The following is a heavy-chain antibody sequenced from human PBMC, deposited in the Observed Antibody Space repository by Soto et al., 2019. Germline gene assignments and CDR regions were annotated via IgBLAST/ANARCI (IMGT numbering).Heavy chain of an antibody. CDR3: AGQSGLTTSRNNCFHP. CDR2: INHSGST. V-gene: IGHV4-34*01. CDR1: GGSFSGYY. D-gene: IGHD4-4*01. J-gene: IGHJ5*02. Sequence: QVQLQQWGAGLLKPSETLSLTCAVYGGSFSGYYWSWIRQPPGKGLEWIGEINHSGSTNYNPSLMCRGAIAVDTSKNQSALQLRSVTAADTAVYRCAGQSGLTTSRNNCFHPWGQGTLVTLSS.